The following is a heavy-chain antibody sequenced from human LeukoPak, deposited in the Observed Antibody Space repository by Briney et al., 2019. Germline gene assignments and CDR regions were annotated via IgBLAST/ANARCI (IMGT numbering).Heavy chain of an antibody. J-gene: IGHJ4*02. CDR1: GFTFDDYA. CDR3: VKGGAVAGTFVF. CDR2: ISWKSGSI. V-gene: IGHV3-9*01. D-gene: IGHD6-19*01. Sequence: GGSLTLPSVVSGFTFDDYAMYWVRQAPGKGLEWVSGISWKSGSIGYADSVKGRFTISRDDAKNSLYLEMKSLRTEDTALYYCVKGGAVAGTFVFWGQGTLVTVSS.